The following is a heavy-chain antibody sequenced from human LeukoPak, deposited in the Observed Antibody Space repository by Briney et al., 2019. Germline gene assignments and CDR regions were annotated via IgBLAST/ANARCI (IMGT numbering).Heavy chain of an antibody. J-gene: IGHJ4*02. D-gene: IGHD1-26*01. CDR3: AKSSGSYCFDY. V-gene: IGHV3-30*02. CDR1: GFTFSNCG. CDR2: VRSDGSNK. Sequence: GGSLRLSCSASGFTFSNCGMHWVRQAPGKGLEWVAFVRSDGSNKYYADSVKGRFTISRDTTKNSLYLQMNSLRAEDTAVYYCAKSSGSYCFDYWGQGALVSVSS.